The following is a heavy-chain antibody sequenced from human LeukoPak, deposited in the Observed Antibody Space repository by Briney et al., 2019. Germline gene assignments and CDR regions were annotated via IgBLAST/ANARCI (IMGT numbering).Heavy chain of an antibody. Sequence: SETLSLTCAVYGGSFSGYYWSWIRQSPGKGLEWIAEIHYSGSASYNPSLKSRVTISGDPSKNQFSLKLSSVTAADTAVYYCARAGLYCSGGSCSGNWGQGTLVTVSS. CDR2: IHYSGSA. CDR3: ARAGLYCSGGSCSGN. V-gene: IGHV4-34*01. D-gene: IGHD2-15*01. J-gene: IGHJ4*02. CDR1: GGSFSGYY.